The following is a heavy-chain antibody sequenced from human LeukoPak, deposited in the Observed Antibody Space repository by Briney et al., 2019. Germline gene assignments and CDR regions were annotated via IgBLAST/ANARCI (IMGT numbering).Heavy chain of an antibody. D-gene: IGHD6-6*01. Sequence: SETLSLTCTASGSSISSYYWTWIRQPPGKGLEWIGYIYSSGSTYYNPSLKSRVTISVDTSKNQFSLKLSSVTAADTAVYYCARGELVDYYYGMDVWGQGTTVTVSS. CDR1: GSSISSYY. J-gene: IGHJ6*02. CDR2: IYSSGST. CDR3: ARGELVDYYYGMDV. V-gene: IGHV4-59*08.